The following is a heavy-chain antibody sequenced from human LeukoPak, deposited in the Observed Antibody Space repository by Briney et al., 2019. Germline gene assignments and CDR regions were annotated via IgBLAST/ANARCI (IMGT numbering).Heavy chain of an antibody. V-gene: IGHV1-69*06. Sequence: ASVKVSCKASGGTFSSYAISWVRQAPGQGLEWMGGIIPIFGTANYAQKFQGRVTITADKSTSTAYMELSSLRAEDTAVYYCAKGYSSSWSSGLMDYYYMDVWGKGTTVTISS. D-gene: IGHD6-13*01. CDR3: AKGYSSSWSSGLMDYYYMDV. CDR2: IIPIFGTA. J-gene: IGHJ6*03. CDR1: GGTFSSYA.